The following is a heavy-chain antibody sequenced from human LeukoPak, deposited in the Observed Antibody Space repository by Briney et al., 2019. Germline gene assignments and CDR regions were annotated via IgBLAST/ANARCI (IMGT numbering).Heavy chain of an antibody. CDR3: ARVGSSSGTRGYHYMDV. D-gene: IGHD6-13*01. Sequence: GGSLRLSCAASGFTFSSYSMNWVRQAPGKGLEWVSSISSSSSYIYYADSVMGRFTISRDNAKNSLYLQMNSLRAEDTAVYYCARVGSSSGTRGYHYMDVWGKGTTVTVSS. CDR2: ISSSSSYI. J-gene: IGHJ6*03. CDR1: GFTFSSYS. V-gene: IGHV3-21*01.